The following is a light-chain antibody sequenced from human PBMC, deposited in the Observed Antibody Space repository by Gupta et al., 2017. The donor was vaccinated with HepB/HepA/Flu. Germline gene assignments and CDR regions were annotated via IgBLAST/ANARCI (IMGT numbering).Light chain of an antibody. CDR1: QSITSR. Sequence: DIQMTQSPSTLSASVGDSVTITCRASQSITSRLAWYQQKPGKAPKLLTYQASTLGSGVPSRFSGSGSGTEFTLTITSLQPDDFATYYCQQYSSYSTFGQGTKVE. V-gene: IGKV1-5*03. CDR2: QAS. J-gene: IGKJ1*01. CDR3: QQYSSYST.